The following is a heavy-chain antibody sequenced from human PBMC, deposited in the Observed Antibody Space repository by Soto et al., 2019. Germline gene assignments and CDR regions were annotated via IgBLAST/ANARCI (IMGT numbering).Heavy chain of an antibody. CDR1: GDSISSSSYY. CDR2: INYSGST. Sequence: QLQLQESGPGLVKPSETLSLTCSVSGDSISSSSYYWGWIRQPPGKGLEWIGTINYSGSTYYNPSLKTRATMSLDPSKTQYSLKVTSVTAADTAVYYCARLYGDYLPHWGQGLQVSVSS. V-gene: IGHV4-39*01. J-gene: IGHJ4*02. CDR3: ARLYGDYLPH. D-gene: IGHD4-17*01.